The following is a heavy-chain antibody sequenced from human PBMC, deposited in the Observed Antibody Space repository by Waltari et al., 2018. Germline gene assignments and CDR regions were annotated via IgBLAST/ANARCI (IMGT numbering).Heavy chain of an antibody. D-gene: IGHD6-13*01. V-gene: IGHV3-7*01. Sequence: EVQLVESGGGLVQPGGSLRLSCAASGFIFSSYWMSWVRQAPGKGLEWGANIKHEGSAKYYVESAKGRFTISRNNAENSLYLQMNSLRADDTAVYYCATSEAAAGNDWGQGTLVSVSS. CDR2: IKHEGSAK. CDR1: GFIFSSYW. J-gene: IGHJ4*02. CDR3: ATSEAAAGND.